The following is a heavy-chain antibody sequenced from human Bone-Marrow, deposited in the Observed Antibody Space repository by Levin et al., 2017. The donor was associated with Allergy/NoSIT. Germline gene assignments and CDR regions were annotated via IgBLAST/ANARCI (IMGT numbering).Heavy chain of an antibody. CDR1: GGSFSGYY. CDR2: INHSGST. CDR3: ARSRGYGDDHFDY. D-gene: IGHD4-17*01. J-gene: IGHJ4*02. V-gene: IGHV4-34*01. Sequence: PSETLSLTCAVYGGSFSGYYWSWIRQPPGKGLEWIGEINHSGSTNYNPSLKSRVTISVDTSKNQFSLKLSSVTAADTAVYYCARSRGYGDDHFDYWGQGTLVTVSS.